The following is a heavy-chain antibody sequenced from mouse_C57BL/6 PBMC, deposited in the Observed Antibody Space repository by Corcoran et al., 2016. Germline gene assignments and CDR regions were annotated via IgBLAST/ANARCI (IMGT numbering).Heavy chain of an antibody. V-gene: IGHV14-3*01. CDR3: ARSYGSSLGGFDY. D-gene: IGHD1-1*01. CDR1: GFNIKNPF. J-gene: IGHJ2*01. CDR2: IDPANGNA. Sequence: EDQLQQSVEELVRPGASDKLSCTAYGFNIKNPFMHWVKQKPEQGLEWIGRIDPANGNAKYAPKFQGKATITADTSSNTAYMQLSSLTSEDTAMYYCARSYGSSLGGFDYWGQGTTLTVSS.